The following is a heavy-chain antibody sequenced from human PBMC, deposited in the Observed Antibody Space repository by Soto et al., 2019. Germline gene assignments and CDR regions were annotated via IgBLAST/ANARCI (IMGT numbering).Heavy chain of an antibody. Sequence: SDTLSLTCTISGGSISSGGYYWSWMLQEPGKVLEWIGYIYYSVSTYYNPSLKSRVTISVDTSKNQFSLKLSSVTAADTAVYYCASGTVVVVAATEYYFDYWAREPWSPSPQ. D-gene: IGHD2-15*01. J-gene: IGHJ4*02. CDR3: ASGTVVVVAATEYYFDY. V-gene: IGHV4-31*03. CDR1: GGSISSGGYY. CDR2: IYYSVST.